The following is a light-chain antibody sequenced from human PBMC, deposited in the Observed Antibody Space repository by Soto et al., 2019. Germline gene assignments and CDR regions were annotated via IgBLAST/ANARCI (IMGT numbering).Light chain of an antibody. V-gene: IGKV3-20*01. J-gene: IGKJ1*01. CDR3: QQYGRSPT. CDR2: GAS. Sequence: EMVLTPTPDTLSLSPGERSTLSCRASESVSSSYLAGYQQKPGQAPRLLIYGASSRATGITDRFSGSGSGTDFTLTISRLEPEDFAVYYCQQYGRSPTFGQGTKVDNK. CDR1: ESVSSSY.